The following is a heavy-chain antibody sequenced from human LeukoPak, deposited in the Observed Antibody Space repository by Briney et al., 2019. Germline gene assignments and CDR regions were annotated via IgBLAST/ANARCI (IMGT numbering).Heavy chain of an antibody. CDR1: GGSFSGYY. Sequence: SSETLSLTCAVYGGSFSGYYWSWIRQPPGKGLEWIGEINHSGSTNYNPSLKSRVTISVDTSKNQFSLKLSSVTAADTAAYYCARASSLVWFDPWGQGTLVTVSS. CDR3: ARASSLVWFDP. CDR2: INHSGST. D-gene: IGHD6-13*01. V-gene: IGHV4-34*01. J-gene: IGHJ5*02.